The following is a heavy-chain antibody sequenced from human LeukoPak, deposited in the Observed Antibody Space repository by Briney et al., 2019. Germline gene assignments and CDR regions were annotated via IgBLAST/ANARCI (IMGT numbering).Heavy chain of an antibody. D-gene: IGHD3-10*01. CDR3: AKDSRGVMKGDFDY. CDR1: GFTFSNYW. Sequence: GGSLRLSCAASGFTFSNYWMSWVRQAPGKGLEWVSAISGSGGSTYYADSVKGRFTISRDNSKNTLYLQMNSLRAEDTAVYYCAKDSRGVMKGDFDYWGQGTLVTVSS. V-gene: IGHV3-23*01. CDR2: ISGSGGST. J-gene: IGHJ4*02.